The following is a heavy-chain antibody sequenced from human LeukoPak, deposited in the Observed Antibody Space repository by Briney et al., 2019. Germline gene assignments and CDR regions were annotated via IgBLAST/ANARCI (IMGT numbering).Heavy chain of an antibody. V-gene: IGHV4-59*05. CDR3: ARATAMVKQYYYDSSGYRDAFDI. CDR2: IYYSGST. D-gene: IGHD3-22*01. Sequence: PGGSLRLSCTVSGFTVSSNSMSWVRQAPGKGLEWIGSIYYSGSTYYNPSLKSRVTISVDTSKNQFSLKLSSVTAADTAVYYCARATAMVKQYYYDSSGYRDAFDIWGQGTMVTVSS. J-gene: IGHJ3*02. CDR1: GFTVSSNS.